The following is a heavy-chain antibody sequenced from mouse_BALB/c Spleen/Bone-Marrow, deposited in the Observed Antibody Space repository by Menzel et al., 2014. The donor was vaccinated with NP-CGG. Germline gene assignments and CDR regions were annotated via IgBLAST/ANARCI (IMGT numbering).Heavy chain of an antibody. D-gene: IGHD2-3*01. J-gene: IGHJ1*01. Sequence: VQLVESGAELMKPGASVKISCKATGYTFSSYWIEWVKQRPGHGLEWIGEILPGSGCTNYNEKFKGKATFTADTSSNTAYMQLSSLTSEDSAVYYCARRGGWLGYFDVWGAGTTVTVSS. CDR2: ILPGSGCT. V-gene: IGHV1-9*01. CDR3: ARRGGWLGYFDV. CDR1: GYTFSSYW.